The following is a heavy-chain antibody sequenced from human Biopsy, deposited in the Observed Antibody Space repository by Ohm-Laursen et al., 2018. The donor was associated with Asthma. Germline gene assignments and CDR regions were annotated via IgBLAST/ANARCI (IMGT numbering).Heavy chain of an antibody. V-gene: IGHV3-23*01. D-gene: IGHD1-7*01. CDR1: GFTFSSYA. CDR3: ARVMELELLDY. Sequence: SLRLSCAASGFTFSSYAMSWVRQAPGKGLEWVSAISGSGATIYYADSVRGRFTISRDNAKNSLYLQMSSLRAEDTAVYYCARVMELELLDYWGQGTLVTVSS. J-gene: IGHJ4*02. CDR2: ISGSGATI.